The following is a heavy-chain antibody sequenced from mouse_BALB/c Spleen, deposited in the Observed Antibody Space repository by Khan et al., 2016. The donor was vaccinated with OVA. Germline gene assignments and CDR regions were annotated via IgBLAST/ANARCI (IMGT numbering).Heavy chain of an antibody. CDR1: GFSLTNYG. Sequence: VKLLESGPGLVAPSQSLSITCTISGFSLTNYGVHWVRQPPGKGLEWLVVIWGDGSTTYNSALKSRLTISKDNSESQVFLKMNSLQTDDTAMYFCARQPYYHYNIMDYWGQGTSVTVSS. J-gene: IGHJ4*01. V-gene: IGHV2-6-1*01. D-gene: IGHD2-10*01. CDR2: IWGDGST. CDR3: ARQPYYHYNIMDY.